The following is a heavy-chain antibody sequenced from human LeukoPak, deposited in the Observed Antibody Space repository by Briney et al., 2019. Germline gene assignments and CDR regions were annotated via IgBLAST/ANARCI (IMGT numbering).Heavy chain of an antibody. D-gene: IGHD6-19*01. CDR1: GFTFSTYW. CDR2: INSDGSRT. V-gene: IGHV3-74*01. CDR3: ARPETQYSSGLDGFDI. J-gene: IGHJ3*02. Sequence: GGSLRLSCAASGFTFSTYWMHWVRQAPGQGLVWVSRINSDGSRTTYADSVKGRFTISRDNAKNTLYLQMNSLRTEDTAVYYCARPETQYSSGLDGFDIWGQGTMVTVSS.